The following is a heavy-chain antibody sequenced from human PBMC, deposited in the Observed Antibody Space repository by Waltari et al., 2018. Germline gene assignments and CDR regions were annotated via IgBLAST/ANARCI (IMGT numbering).Heavy chain of an antibody. CDR3: ARDRGMILEWLSHYYFDY. Sequence: QVQLVQSGAEVKKPGASVKVSCKASGYTFTGYYMHWVRQAPGQGLEWMGRINPNSGGTNYAQKFQGRVTMTRDTSISTAYMELSRLRSDDTAVYYCARDRGMILEWLSHYYFDYWGQGTLVTVSS. CDR2: INPNSGGT. D-gene: IGHD3-3*01. J-gene: IGHJ4*02. V-gene: IGHV1-2*06. CDR1: GYTFTGYY.